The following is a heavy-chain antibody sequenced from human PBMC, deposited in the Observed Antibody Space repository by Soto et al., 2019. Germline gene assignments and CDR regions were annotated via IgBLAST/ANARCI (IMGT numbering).Heavy chain of an antibody. J-gene: IGHJ4*02. CDR1: GYTFTSYG. D-gene: IGHD2-15*01. V-gene: IGHV1-18*01. Sequence: QVQLVQSGAEVKEPGASVKISCKASGYTFTSYGISWVRQAPGQGLEWMSWISAYNGDTNYAQKVQGRVTMTTDTSTSTAFMELRSLRFDDTAVYYCVRDPDGHIVFDYWGQGTLVTVSS. CDR2: ISAYNGDT. CDR3: VRDPDGHIVFDY.